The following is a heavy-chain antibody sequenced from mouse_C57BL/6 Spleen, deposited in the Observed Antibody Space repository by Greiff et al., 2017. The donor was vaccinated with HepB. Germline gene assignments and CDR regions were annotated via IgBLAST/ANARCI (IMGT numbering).Heavy chain of an antibody. Sequence: VKLQESGPGLVQPSQSLSITCTVSGFSLTSYGVHWVRQSPGKGLEWLGVIWSGGSTDYNAAFISRLSISKDNSKSQVFFKMNSLQADDTAIYYCARGDDGYPYWYFDVWGTGTTVTVSS. CDR1: GFSLTSYG. CDR2: IWSGGST. CDR3: ARGDDGYPYWYFDV. D-gene: IGHD2-3*01. V-gene: IGHV2-2*01. J-gene: IGHJ1*03.